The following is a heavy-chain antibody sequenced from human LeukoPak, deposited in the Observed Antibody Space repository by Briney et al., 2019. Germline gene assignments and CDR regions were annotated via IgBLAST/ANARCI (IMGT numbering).Heavy chain of an antibody. CDR2: IIPIFGSS. D-gene: IGHD2-21*02. Sequence: SVKVSCKASGDTFSRHTINWVRQAPGRGLEWMGGIIPIFGSSNYAQKFQGRLTITADESTSTAYMELSSLRSEDTAVYYCARMVTSGAFDIWGQGTMVTVSS. J-gene: IGHJ3*02. V-gene: IGHV1-69*13. CDR3: ARMVTSGAFDI. CDR1: GDTFSRHT.